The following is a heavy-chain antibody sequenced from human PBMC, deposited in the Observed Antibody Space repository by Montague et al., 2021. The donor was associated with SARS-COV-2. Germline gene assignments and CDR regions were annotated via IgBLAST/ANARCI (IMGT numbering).Heavy chain of an antibody. CDR3: ARDLGHRYVAGWFDP. Sequence: TLSLTCTVSSGSISSGGSISSSGYYWSWIRQHPGKGLEWIGYIYYSVSTSYNPSLKSRVTISVDTSKNQFSLKLSSVTAADTAVYYCARDLGHRYVAGWFDPWGQGTLVTVSS. V-gene: IGHV4-31*03. D-gene: IGHD5-18*01. CDR2: IYYSVST. CDR1: SGSISSGGSISSSGYY. J-gene: IGHJ5*02.